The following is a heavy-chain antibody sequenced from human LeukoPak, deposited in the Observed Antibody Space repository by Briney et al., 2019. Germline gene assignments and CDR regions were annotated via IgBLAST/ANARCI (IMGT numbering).Heavy chain of an antibody. CDR3: ARVSRKEGVEASSIDP. CDR2: IYPGDSDT. Sequence: GESLKISCKGSGYSFTSYWIGWVRQMPGKGLEWMGIIYPGDSDTRYSPSFQGQVTISADKSISTAYLQWSSLKASDTAMYYCARVSRKEGVEASSIDPWGQGTLVTVSS. J-gene: IGHJ5*02. CDR1: GYSFTSYW. D-gene: IGHD3-10*01. V-gene: IGHV5-51*01.